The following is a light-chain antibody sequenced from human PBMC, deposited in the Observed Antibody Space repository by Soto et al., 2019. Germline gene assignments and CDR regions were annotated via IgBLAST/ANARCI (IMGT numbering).Light chain of an antibody. CDR3: ATWDDSLSSVV. J-gene: IGLJ2*01. V-gene: IGLV1-47*01. CDR2: RNN. CDR1: SSNIGSNY. Sequence: QSVLTQPPSASGTPGQRVTISCSGSSSNIGSNYVYWYQQLPGTAPKLLIYRNNQRPSGVPDRFSCSKSGTSASLAISGLRSEDEAHYYCATWDDSLSSVVFGGGTKLTVL.